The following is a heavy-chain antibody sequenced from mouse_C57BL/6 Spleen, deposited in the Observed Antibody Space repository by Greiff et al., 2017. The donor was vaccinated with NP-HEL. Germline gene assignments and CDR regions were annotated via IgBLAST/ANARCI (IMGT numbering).Heavy chain of an antibody. J-gene: IGHJ1*03. D-gene: IGHD1-1*01. CDR3: ARALLRYFDV. CDR1: GYSITSGYY. Sequence: EVKLVESGPGLVKPSQSLSLTCSVTGYSITSGYYWNWIRQFPGNKLEWMGYISYDGSNNYNPSLKNRISITRDTSKNQFFLKLNSVTTEDTATYYCARALLRYFDVWGTGTTVTVSS. V-gene: IGHV3-6*01. CDR2: ISYDGSN.